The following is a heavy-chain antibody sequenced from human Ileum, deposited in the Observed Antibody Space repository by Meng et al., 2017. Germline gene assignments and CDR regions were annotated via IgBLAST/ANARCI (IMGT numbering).Heavy chain of an antibody. Sequence: EVQLVESGGGLVQPGGSLRLSCVASGFTFSKTWMHWVRQAPGKGLVWVSRISPDGSSSNNADSVKGRFTVSRDNSKNTLFLQMSSLRVEDTAMYYCSRDMMDLGQGTLVIVSS. CDR3: SRDMMD. CDR2: ISPDGSSS. V-gene: IGHV3-74*01. J-gene: IGHJ4*02. D-gene: IGHD3-16*01. CDR1: GFTFSKTW.